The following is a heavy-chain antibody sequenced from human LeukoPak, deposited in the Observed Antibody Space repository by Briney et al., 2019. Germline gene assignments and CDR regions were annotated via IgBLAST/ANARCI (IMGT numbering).Heavy chain of an antibody. CDR1: GGSFSGYY. CDR3: ARQRKVGSPYYYGSGSYSHFDY. CDR2: INHSGST. J-gene: IGHJ4*02. D-gene: IGHD3-10*01. V-gene: IGHV4-34*01. Sequence: SETLSLTCAVYGGSFSGYYWSWIRQPPGKGLEWIGEINHSGSTNYNPSLKSRVTISVDTSKNQFSLKLSSVTAADTAVYYCARQRKVGSPYYYGSGSYSHFDYWGQGTLVTVSS.